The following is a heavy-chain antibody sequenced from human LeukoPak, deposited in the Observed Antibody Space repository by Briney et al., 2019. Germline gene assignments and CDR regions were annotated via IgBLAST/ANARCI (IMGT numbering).Heavy chain of an antibody. CDR2: IRYDGSNK. J-gene: IGHJ4*02. CDR1: GFTFSIYG. V-gene: IGHV3-30*02. Sequence: GGSLRLSCAASGFTFSIYGMHWVRQAPGKGLEWVAFIRYDGSNKYYADSVKGRFTISRDNSKNTLYLQMNSLRVEDTALYYCTRGYSSGWSPSDYWGQGTLVTVSS. D-gene: IGHD6-19*01. CDR3: TRGYSSGWSPSDY.